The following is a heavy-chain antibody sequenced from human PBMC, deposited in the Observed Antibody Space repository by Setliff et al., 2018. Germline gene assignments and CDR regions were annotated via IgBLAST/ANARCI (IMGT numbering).Heavy chain of an antibody. J-gene: IGHJ4*02. V-gene: IGHV4-39*01. CDR1: DASIGGSGYY. D-gene: IGHD5-12*01. CDR2: IHYSGST. CDR3: ARLGYRGDLDY. Sequence: SETLSLTCTVSDASIGGSGYYWGWIRQPPGKGPEWIGNIHYSGSTHYNPSLKSRVTISVDTSKNQLSLKLNSVTAADTAVYYCARLGYRGDLDYWGQGTLVTVSS.